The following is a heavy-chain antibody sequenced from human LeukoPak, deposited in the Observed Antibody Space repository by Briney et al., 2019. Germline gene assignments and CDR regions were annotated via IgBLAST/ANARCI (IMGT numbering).Heavy chain of an antibody. CDR2: IYHSGST. CDR1: GGSISSSNW. CDR3: ARASTSQPLKGEIDY. J-gene: IGHJ4*02. D-gene: IGHD3-16*01. V-gene: IGHV4-4*02. Sequence: SGTLSLTCAVSGGSISSSNWWSWVRQPPGKGLEWIGEIYHSGSTNYNPSLKSRVTISVDKSKNQFSLKLSSVTAADTAVYYCARASTSQPLKGEIDYWGQGTLVTVSS.